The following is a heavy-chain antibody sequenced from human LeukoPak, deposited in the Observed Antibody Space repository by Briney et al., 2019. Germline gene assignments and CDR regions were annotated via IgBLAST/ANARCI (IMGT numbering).Heavy chain of an antibody. J-gene: IGHJ4*02. V-gene: IGHV3-21*01. CDR2: ISSSSSYI. CDR1: GFTFSSYS. CDR3: ARDHATTVTSYYFAY. D-gene: IGHD4-17*01. Sequence: NPGGSLRLSCAASGFTFSSYSMNWVRQAPGKGLEWVSSISSSSSYIYYADSVKGRFTISRDNAKNSLYLQMNSLRAEDTAVYYCARDHATTVTSYYFAYWGQGTLVTVSS.